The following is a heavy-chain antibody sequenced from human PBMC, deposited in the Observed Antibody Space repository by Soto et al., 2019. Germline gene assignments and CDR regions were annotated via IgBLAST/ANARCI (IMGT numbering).Heavy chain of an antibody. CDR3: ASPDYDSGAPLFYYAMDV. CDR2: INPNAGTT. CDR1: GNTLNNYY. D-gene: IGHD3-16*01. Sequence: QVQVVQSGAEVKKPGTSVRVACRVSGNTLNNYYVHWVRQAPGQGLEWMGLINPNAGTTTYAQKFLGRVTMTPHTSTNTVYIELSSLRPDDTAVYYCASPDYDSGAPLFYYAMDVWGQGTTVTVS. J-gene: IGHJ6*02. V-gene: IGHV1-46*02.